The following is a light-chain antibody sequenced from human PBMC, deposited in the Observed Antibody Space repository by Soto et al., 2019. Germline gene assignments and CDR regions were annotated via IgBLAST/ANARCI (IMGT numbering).Light chain of an antibody. CDR2: EVS. CDR3: TSSLSNSVVV. CDR1: SSDVDDYNY. Sequence: QSALTQPASVSGSPGQSITISCSGTSSDVDDYNYVSWYQQHPGKAPKLMIYEVSHRLSGVSNRFSGPNSGYTASLTISGLQDEDEADYYCTSSLSNSVVVFGGGTQLTVL. J-gene: IGLJ7*01. V-gene: IGLV2-14*01.